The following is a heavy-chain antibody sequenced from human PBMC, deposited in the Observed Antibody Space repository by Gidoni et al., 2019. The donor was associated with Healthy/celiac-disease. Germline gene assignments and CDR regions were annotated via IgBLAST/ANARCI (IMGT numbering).Heavy chain of an antibody. Sequence: EVQLVESGGGVVKHGGSLRLRCAASGLLLSNAWMSWVRKAPGKGLECVGRIKNKSDGGTTDYAAPVKCRFTISRDDSKNTLYLQMNSLNTEDTAVYYCTTDWGYFDYWGQGTLVTVSS. D-gene: IGHD3-16*01. J-gene: IGHJ4*02. CDR2: IKNKSDGGTT. V-gene: IGHV3-15*01. CDR1: GLLLSNAW. CDR3: TTDWGYFDY.